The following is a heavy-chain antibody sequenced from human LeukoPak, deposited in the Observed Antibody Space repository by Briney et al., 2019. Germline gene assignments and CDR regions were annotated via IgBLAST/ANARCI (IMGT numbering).Heavy chain of an antibody. CDR1: GGSISSSSYY. V-gene: IGHV4-39*07. Sequence: NPSETLSLTCTVSGGSISSSSYYWGWIRQPPGKGLEWIGSIYYSGSTYYNPSLKSRVTISVDTSKNQFSLKLSSVTAADTAAYYCAREFGVAARPRRDYWGQGTLVTVSS. CDR3: AREFGVAARPRRDY. J-gene: IGHJ4*02. CDR2: IYYSGST. D-gene: IGHD6-6*01.